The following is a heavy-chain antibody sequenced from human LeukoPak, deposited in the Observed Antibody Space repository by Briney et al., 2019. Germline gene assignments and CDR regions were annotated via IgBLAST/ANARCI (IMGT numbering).Heavy chain of an antibody. D-gene: IGHD3-9*01. CDR2: INHSGST. Sequence: SETLSLTCAVYGGSFSGYYWSWIRQPPGKGLEWIGEINHSGSTNYNPSLKSRVTISVDTSKNQFSLKLSSVTAADTAVYYCARGRVHFDWILSRYFDYWGQGTLVTVSS. V-gene: IGHV4-34*01. J-gene: IGHJ4*02. CDR1: GGSFSGYY. CDR3: ARGRVHFDWILSRYFDY.